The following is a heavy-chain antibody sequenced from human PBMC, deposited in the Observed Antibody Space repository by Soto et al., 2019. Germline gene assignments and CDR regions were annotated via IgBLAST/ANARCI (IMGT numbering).Heavy chain of an antibody. J-gene: IGHJ4*02. V-gene: IGHV3-23*01. CDR3: ANDLRESTRDFFDY. D-gene: IGHD3-3*01. CDR2: ISGSGINT. Sequence: EVQLLESGGGLEQHGGSLRLSCAASGFTFNTYAMSCVRQAPGKGLEWVSTISGSGINTYYADSVKGRFTISRDKSNNTLYLQMNSLRAEDTAVYYCANDLRESTRDFFDYWGQGTLVTVSS. CDR1: GFTFNTYA.